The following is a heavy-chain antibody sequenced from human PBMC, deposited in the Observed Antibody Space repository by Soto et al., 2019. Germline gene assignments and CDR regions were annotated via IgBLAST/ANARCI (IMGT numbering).Heavy chain of an antibody. J-gene: IGHJ5*02. CDR1: GGSISSDNYS. D-gene: IGHD2-21*01. V-gene: IGHV4-30-2*01. CDR3: ARLGAYYQSLDP. CDR2: IYPSGSS. Sequence: SETLSLTCAVSGGSISSDNYSWNWIRQPPGKGLEWVGYIYPSGSSYSNPSLSSRATISVDRSKNQFSLRLSSVTAADTAVYYCARLGAYYQSLDPWGQGTVVT.